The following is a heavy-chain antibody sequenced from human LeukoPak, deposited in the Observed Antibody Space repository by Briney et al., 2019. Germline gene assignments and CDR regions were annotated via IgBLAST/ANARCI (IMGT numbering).Heavy chain of an antibody. J-gene: IGHJ4*02. Sequence: GGSLRLSCAASGFTFSSYAMHWVRQAPGKGLEWVANIKQDGSEKNYVDSVKGRFTISRDNAKNSLYLQMNSLRAEDTAVYYCARENWYYFDYWGQGTLVTVSS. CDR1: GFTFSSYA. CDR2: IKQDGSEK. CDR3: ARENWYYFDY. D-gene: IGHD1-1*01. V-gene: IGHV3-7*01.